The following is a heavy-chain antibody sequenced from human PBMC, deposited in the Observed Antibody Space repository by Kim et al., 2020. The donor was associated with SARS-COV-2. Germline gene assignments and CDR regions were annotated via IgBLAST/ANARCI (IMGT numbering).Heavy chain of an antibody. J-gene: IGHJ2*01. V-gene: IGHV4-34*01. CDR1: GGSFSGYY. CDR3: ARALGRRWLQHFDL. D-gene: IGHD5-18*01. Sequence: SETLSLTCAVYGGSFSGYYWSWIRQPPGKGLEWIGEINHSGSTNYNPSLKSRVTISVDTSKNQFSLKLSSVTAADTAVYYCARALGRRWLQHFDLWGRGTLVTVSS. CDR2: INHSGST.